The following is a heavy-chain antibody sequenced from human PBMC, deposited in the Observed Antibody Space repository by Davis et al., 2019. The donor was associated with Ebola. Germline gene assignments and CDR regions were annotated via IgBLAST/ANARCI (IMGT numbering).Heavy chain of an antibody. Sequence: ASVKVSCKASGYTFTSYYMHWVRQAPGQGLEWMGIINPSGGSTTYAQKFQGRVTMTRDTSTSTVYMELSSLRSEDTAVYYCARAAMAGGSSYYYYGMDVWGKGTTVTVSS. CDR1: GYTFTSYY. CDR3: ARAAMAGGSSYYYYGMDV. V-gene: IGHV1-46*01. CDR2: INPSGGST. D-gene: IGHD2-2*01. J-gene: IGHJ6*04.